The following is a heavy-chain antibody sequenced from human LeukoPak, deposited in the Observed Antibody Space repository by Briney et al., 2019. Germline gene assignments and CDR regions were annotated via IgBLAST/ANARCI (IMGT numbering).Heavy chain of an antibody. CDR1: GFTFSSYA. Sequence: GSLRLSCAASGFTFSSYAMSWVRQAPGKGLEWIGSIYYSGSTYYNPSLKSRVTISVDTSKNQFSLKLSSVTAADTAVYYCARHRRVVDTVEYYFDYWGQGTLVTVSS. CDR3: ARHRRVVDTVEYYFDY. V-gene: IGHV4-39*01. J-gene: IGHJ4*02. D-gene: IGHD5-12*01. CDR2: IYYSGST.